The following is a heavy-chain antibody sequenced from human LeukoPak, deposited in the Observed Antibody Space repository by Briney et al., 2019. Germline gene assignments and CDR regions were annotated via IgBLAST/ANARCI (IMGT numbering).Heavy chain of an antibody. CDR2: IKTDGSET. J-gene: IGHJ4*02. CDR3: AIESRGPAY. CDR1: GFTFSTYW. D-gene: IGHD3-10*01. Sequence: PGGSLRLSCAVSGFTFSTYWMTWVRQAPGKGLECVATIKTDGSETYYVDSVKGRFTVSRDNAKNSLYLQINSLRAEDTAVYYCAIESRGPAYWGQGTLVTVSS. V-gene: IGHV3-7*05.